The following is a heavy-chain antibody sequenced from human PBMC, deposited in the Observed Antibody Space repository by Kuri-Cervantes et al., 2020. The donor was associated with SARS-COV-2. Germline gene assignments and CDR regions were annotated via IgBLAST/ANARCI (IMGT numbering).Heavy chain of an antibody. D-gene: IGHD4-17*01. CDR3: ASVGDYGDYLDAFDI. Sequence: ASVKVSCKASGYTFTSYATHWVRQAPGQRLEWMGWINAGNGNTKYSQKFQGRVTITADKSTSTAYMELSSLRSEDTAVYYCASVGDYGDYLDAFDIWGQGTMVTVSS. J-gene: IGHJ3*02. CDR1: GYTFTSYA. CDR2: INAGNGNT. V-gene: IGHV1-3*01.